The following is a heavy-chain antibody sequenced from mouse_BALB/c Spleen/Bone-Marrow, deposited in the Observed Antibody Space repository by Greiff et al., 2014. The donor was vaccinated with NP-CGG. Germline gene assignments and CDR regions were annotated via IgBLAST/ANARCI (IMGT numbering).Heavy chain of an antibody. D-gene: IGHD2-2*01. CDR2: ISSGGINT. V-gene: IGHV5-12-1*01. CDR1: GFAFSGYN. J-gene: IGHJ4*01. Sequence: EVKLVESGGGLVKPGGPLKLSCAASGFAFSGYNMSWVRQTPEKRLEWVAYISSGGINTYYPDSVKGRFAISRDNAKNTLYLQMNSLKSEDTAMYYCARQRGYAYAMDYWGQGTSVTVSS. CDR3: ARQRGYAYAMDY.